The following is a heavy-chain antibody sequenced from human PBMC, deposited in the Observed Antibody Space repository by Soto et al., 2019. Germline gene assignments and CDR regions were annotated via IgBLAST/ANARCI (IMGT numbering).Heavy chain of an antibody. CDR2: IIPILGIA. D-gene: IGHD5-18*01. V-gene: IGHV1-69*02. CDR1: GGTFSSYT. Sequence: QVQLVQSGAEVKKPGSSVKVSCKASGGTFSSYTISWVRQAPGQGLEWMGRIIPILGIANYAQKFQGRVTITADKSTSTAYMELSSLRSEDTAVYYCARSPMDTAMVVRFDYWLQGTLVIVSS. CDR3: ARSPMDTAMVVRFDY. J-gene: IGHJ4*02.